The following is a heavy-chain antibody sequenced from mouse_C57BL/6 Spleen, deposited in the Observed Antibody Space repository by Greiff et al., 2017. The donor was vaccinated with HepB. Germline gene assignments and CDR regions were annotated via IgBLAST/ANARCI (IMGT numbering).Heavy chain of an antibody. J-gene: IGHJ4*01. V-gene: IGHV10-1*01. CDR1: GFSFNTYA. CDR3: VRTGPYAMDY. CDR2: IRSKSNNYAT. D-gene: IGHD4-1*01. Sequence: GGGLVQPKGSLKLSCAASGFSFNTYAMNWVRQAPGKGLEWVARIRSKSNNYATYYADSVKDRFTISRDDSESMLYLQMNNLKTEDTAMYYCVRTGPYAMDYWGQGTSVTVSS.